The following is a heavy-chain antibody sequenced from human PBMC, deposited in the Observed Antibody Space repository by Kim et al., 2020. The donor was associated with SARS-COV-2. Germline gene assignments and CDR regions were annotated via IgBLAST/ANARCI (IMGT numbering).Heavy chain of an antibody. CDR3: AIAPLSSSWYDY. V-gene: IGHV3-74*01. J-gene: IGHJ4*02. CDR2: INSDGSST. CDR1: GFTFSSYW. D-gene: IGHD6-13*01. Sequence: GGSLRLSCAASGFTFSSYWMHWVRQAPGKGLVWVSRINSDGSSTSYADSVKGRFTISRDNAKNTLYLQMNSLRAEDTAVYYCAIAPLSSSWYDYWGQGTLVTVSS.